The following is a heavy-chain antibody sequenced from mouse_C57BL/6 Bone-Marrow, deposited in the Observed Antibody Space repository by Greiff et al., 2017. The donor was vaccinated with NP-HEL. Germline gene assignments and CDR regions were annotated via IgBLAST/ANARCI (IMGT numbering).Heavy chain of an antibody. D-gene: IGHD1-1*01. CDR3: ATPYYYGSAY. Sequence: VKLQQSGPELVKPGASVKISCKASGYAFSSSWMNWVKQRPGKGLEWIGRIYPGDGDTNYNGKFKGKATLTADKSSSTAYMQLSSLTSEDSAVYFCATPYYYGSAYWGQGTLVTVSA. CDR2: IYPGDGDT. CDR1: GYAFSSSW. V-gene: IGHV1-82*01. J-gene: IGHJ3*01.